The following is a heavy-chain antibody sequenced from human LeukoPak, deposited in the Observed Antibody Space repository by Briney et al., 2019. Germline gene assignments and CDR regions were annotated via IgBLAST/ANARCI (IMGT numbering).Heavy chain of an antibody. Sequence: PSETLSQTCLVTGGTNSRYQCNALRQPAGKGLEWIGRIYTSGSTNYNPSLKSRVTMSVDTSKNQFSLKLSSVTAAGTAVYQFSRETEYRCGWFIDYWGQGTLVTVSS. CDR1: GGTNSRYQ. D-gene: IGHD6-19*01. CDR2: IYTSGST. J-gene: IGHJ4*02. V-gene: IGHV4-4*07. CDR3: SRETEYRCGWFIDY.